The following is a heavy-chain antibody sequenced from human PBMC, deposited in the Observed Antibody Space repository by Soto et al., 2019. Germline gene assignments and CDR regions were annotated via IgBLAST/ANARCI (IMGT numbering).Heavy chain of an antibody. CDR2: INDSGGT. D-gene: IGHD2-21*02. CDR1: HGSLRGYS. J-gene: IGHJ5*02. CDR3: ARVRGGDERGYWFDP. V-gene: IGHV4-34*01. Sequence: PSETLSLTCAVYHGSLRGYSWSWIRQPPGKGLEWIGEINDSGGTSYNPSLKSRVTISIDTSRNQFSLKVTSMTAADTAVYYCARVRGGDERGYWFDPWGQGTRVTVS.